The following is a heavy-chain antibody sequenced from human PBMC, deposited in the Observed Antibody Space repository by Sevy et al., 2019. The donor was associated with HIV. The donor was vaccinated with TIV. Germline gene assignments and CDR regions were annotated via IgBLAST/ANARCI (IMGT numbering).Heavy chain of an antibody. CDR2: IKQDGSDK. D-gene: IGHD6-19*01. Sequence: GGSLRLSCAASGFTFSTYWMSWVRQAPGKGLEWVANIKQDGSDKNYMDSVKGRFTITRDNDKNTLYLQMGSLRAEDTAVYYCSTLSSPMPNSGWYDFFDHWGQGTLVTVSS. J-gene: IGHJ4*02. V-gene: IGHV3-7*01. CDR1: GFTFSTYW. CDR3: STLSSPMPNSGWYDFFDH.